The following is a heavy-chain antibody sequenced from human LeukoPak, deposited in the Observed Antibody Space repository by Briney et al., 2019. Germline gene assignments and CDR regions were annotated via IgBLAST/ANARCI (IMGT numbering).Heavy chain of an antibody. CDR3: AKSRSLGLQYFDT. CDR1: GGSISGYY. CDR2: IYHSGTI. Sequence: SETLSLTCTVSGGSISGYYWNWIRQSPEKGLEWIGYIYHSGTINFNPSLKARVTMSIDTSKNQFSLKLSTVTAADTAVYYCAKSRSLGLQYFDTWGQGTLATVSS. J-gene: IGHJ4*02. V-gene: IGHV4-59*01. D-gene: IGHD4-11*01.